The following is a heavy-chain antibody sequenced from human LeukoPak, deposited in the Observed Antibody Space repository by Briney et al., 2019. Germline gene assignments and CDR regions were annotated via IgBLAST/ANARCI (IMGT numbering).Heavy chain of an antibody. J-gene: IGHJ4*02. CDR1: GYTFTGYY. CDR2: INPNSGGT. V-gene: IGHV1-2*04. CDR3: ARDLSLGTHYFDY. D-gene: IGHD1-1*01. Sequence: ASVKVSCKASGYTFTGYYMHWVRQAPGQGLEWMGWINPNSGGTNYAQKFQGWVTMTRDTSISTAYMELSRLRSDDTAVYYCARDLSLGTHYFDYWGQGTLVTVSS.